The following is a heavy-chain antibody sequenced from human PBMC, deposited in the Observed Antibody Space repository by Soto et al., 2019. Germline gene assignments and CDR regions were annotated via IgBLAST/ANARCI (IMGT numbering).Heavy chain of an antibody. CDR2: ISSSGAT. CDR3: ARELWVAGLLYYFDF. V-gene: IGHV4-4*07. Sequence: LSLTCTVSGGSINGNFLTWIRQPAGKGLEWIGRISSSGATNYNPSLKSRVAVSMDTSKTQFSLNLISVTAADTAVYFCARELWVAGLLYYFDFWGQGSLVTVSS. J-gene: IGHJ4*02. CDR1: GGSINGNF. D-gene: IGHD6-19*01.